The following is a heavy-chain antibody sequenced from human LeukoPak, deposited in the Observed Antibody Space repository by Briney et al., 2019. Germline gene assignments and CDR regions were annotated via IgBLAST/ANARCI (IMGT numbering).Heavy chain of an antibody. D-gene: IGHD5-18*01. V-gene: IGHV4-34*01. CDR1: GFTFSSYS. CDR2: INHSGST. Sequence: GSLRLSCAASGFTFSSYSMNWVRQPPGKGLEWIGEINHSGSTNYNPSLKSRVTISVDTSKNQFSLKLSSVTAADTAVYYCARSSKPPKSRGYSPSFDYWGQGTLVTVSS. J-gene: IGHJ4*02. CDR3: ARSSKPPKSRGYSPSFDY.